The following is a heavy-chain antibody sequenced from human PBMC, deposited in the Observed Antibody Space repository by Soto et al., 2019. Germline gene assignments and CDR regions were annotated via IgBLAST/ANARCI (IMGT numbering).Heavy chain of an antibody. CDR3: EASLTIFGVVPSTFDY. J-gene: IGHJ4*02. D-gene: IGHD3-3*01. CDR2: ISAYNGNT. CDR1: GYTFTSYG. Sequence: GSSVKVSCKASGYTFTSYGISWVRQAPGQGLEWMGWISAYNGNTKYAQQLQGRVTMTTDTSTSTAYMELRSLRSDDTAVYYCEASLTIFGVVPSTFDYWGQGNLVTVPS. V-gene: IGHV1-18*04.